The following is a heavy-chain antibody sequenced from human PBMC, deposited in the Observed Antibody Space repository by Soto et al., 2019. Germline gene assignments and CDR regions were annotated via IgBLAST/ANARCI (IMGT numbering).Heavy chain of an antibody. CDR3: AKDMTTVXXXXXXX. D-gene: IGHD4-17*01. CDR2: ISWNSGSI. V-gene: IGHV3-9*01. J-gene: IGHJ1*01. Sequence: EVQLVESGGGLVQPGRSLRLSCAASGFTFDDYAMHWVRQAPGKGLEWVSGISWNSGSIGYADSVKGRFTISRDNAKXXXXXXMNSLXXXXXXXXXXAKDMTTVXXXXXXXWG. CDR1: GFTFDDYA.